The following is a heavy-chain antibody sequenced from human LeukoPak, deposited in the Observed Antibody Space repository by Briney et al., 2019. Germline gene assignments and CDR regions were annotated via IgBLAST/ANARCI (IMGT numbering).Heavy chain of an antibody. J-gene: IGHJ5*02. Sequence: SQTLSLTCAISGDSVSSNSASWNWIRQSPSRGLEWLGRTYYRSKWNSDYAVSVKSRITINPDTSKNQFSLHLNSVTPEDTAVYYCARDPDSSYEWGPFDPWGQGTLVTVSS. CDR2: TYYRSKWNS. V-gene: IGHV6-1*01. CDR1: GDSVSSNSAS. D-gene: IGHD1-26*01. CDR3: ARDPDSSYEWGPFDP.